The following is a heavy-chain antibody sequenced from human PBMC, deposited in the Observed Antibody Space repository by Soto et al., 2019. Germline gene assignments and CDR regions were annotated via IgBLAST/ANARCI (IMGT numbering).Heavy chain of an antibody. CDR2: IHYSGSA. J-gene: IGHJ5*02. D-gene: IGHD2-15*01. V-gene: IGHV4-59*12. Sequence: SETLSLTCNFSGSSIIGYYWTWIRQSPERGLEWIGYIHYSGSANYNPSLNSRLTISVYRSKSQLSMRMAAVTAADTDVYYCARGVGASGINWFDPWCQGNLVTVSS. CDR1: GSSIIGYY. CDR3: ARGVGASGINWFDP.